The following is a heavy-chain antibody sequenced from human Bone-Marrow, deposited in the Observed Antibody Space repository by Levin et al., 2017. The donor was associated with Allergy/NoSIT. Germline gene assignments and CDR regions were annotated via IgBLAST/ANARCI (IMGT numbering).Heavy chain of an antibody. V-gene: IGHV3-7*01. D-gene: IGHD2-15*01. CDR1: GFTFSSYW. J-gene: IGHJ4*02. Sequence: LSLTCAASGFTFSSYWMSWVRQAPGKGLEWVANIKQDGSEKYYVDSVKGRFTISRDNAKNSLYLQMNSLRPEDTAVYYCARDRGYCSGGSCPSHNPFDYWGQGTLVTVSS. CDR2: IKQDGSEK. CDR3: ARDRGYCSGGSCPSHNPFDY.